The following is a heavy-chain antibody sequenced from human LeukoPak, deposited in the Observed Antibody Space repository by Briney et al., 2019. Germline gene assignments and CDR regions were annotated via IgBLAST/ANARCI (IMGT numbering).Heavy chain of an antibody. CDR3: AKDSIYGDGKWDIDY. CDR2: IVGDGSST. J-gene: IGHJ4*02. Sequence: GGSLRLSCAASGFNFRMYAMSWVRLAPGKGLEWVSGIVGDGSSTYYADSVKGRFTISKDYSKNTLYLQMNSLSAEDTAMYYCAKDSIYGDGKWDIDYWGQGPLVTVSS. D-gene: IGHD1-26*01. V-gene: IGHV3-23*01. CDR1: GFNFRMYA.